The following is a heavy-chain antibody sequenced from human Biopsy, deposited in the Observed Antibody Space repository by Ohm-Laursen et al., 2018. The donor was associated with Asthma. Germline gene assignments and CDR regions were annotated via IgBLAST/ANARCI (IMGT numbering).Heavy chain of an antibody. CDR2: ISYDGMNK. CDR3: ARDRHGVDSARGPGDY. D-gene: IGHD5-18*01. J-gene: IGHJ4*02. Sequence: SLRLSCAASGFTFSSYAMHWVRQAPGKGLQWVAGISYDGMNKYYGDSVRGRFAISRDNSENTLYLQMNSLRGEDTAVYSFARDRHGVDSARGPGDYWGQGTLVTVSS. CDR1: GFTFSSYA. V-gene: IGHV3-30*09.